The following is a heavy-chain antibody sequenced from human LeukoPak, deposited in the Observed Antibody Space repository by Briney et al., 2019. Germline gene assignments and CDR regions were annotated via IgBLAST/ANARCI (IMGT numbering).Heavy chain of an antibody. CDR3: ARGHGIMITFGGVIVNNWFDP. CDR1: GGSFSGYY. J-gene: IGHJ5*02. V-gene: IGHV4-34*01. Sequence: KPSETLSLTCAVYGGSFSGYYWSWIRQPPGKGLEWIGEINHSGSTNYNPSLKSRVTISVDTSKNQFSLKLSSVTAADTAVYYCARGHGIMITFGGVIVNNWFDPWGQGTLVTVSS. D-gene: IGHD3-16*02. CDR2: INHSGST.